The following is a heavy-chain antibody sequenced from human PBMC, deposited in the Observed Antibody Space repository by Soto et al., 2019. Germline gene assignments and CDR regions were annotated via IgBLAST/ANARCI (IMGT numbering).Heavy chain of an antibody. V-gene: IGHV1-18*01. J-gene: IGHJ5*02. CDR1: GYTFTSYG. Sequence: ASVKVSCKASGYTFTSYGISWVRQAPGQGLEWMGWISAYNGNTNYAQKLQGRVTMTTDTSTSTAYMELRSLRSDDTAVYYCARDFYDISTGPGGWFDPWGQGTLVTVSS. CDR3: ARDFYDISTGPGGWFDP. D-gene: IGHD3-9*01. CDR2: ISAYNGNT.